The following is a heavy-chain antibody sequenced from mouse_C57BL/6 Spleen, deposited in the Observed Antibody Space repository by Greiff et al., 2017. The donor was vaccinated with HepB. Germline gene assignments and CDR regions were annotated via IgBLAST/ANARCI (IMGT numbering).Heavy chain of an antibody. D-gene: IGHD2-1*01. Sequence: VKLVESGPGLVQPSQSLSITCTVSGFSLTSYGVHWVRQSPGKGLEWLGVIWSGGSTDYNAAFISRLSISKDNSKSQVFFKMNSLQADDTAIYYCARKMVRGYFDVWGTGTTVTVSS. J-gene: IGHJ1*03. CDR1: GFSLTSYG. CDR2: IWSGGST. V-gene: IGHV2-2*01. CDR3: ARKMVRGYFDV.